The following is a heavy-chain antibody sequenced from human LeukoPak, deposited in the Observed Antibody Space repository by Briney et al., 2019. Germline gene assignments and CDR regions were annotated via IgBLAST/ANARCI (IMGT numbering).Heavy chain of an antibody. J-gene: IGHJ4*02. V-gene: IGHV3-23*01. CDR3: AKDRRVVVPAAIWYFDY. CDR2: ISGSGGST. D-gene: IGHD2-2*01. Sequence: GGSLRLSCAAPGFTFSSYAMSWVRQAPGKGLEWVTAISGSGGSTYYADSVKGRFTISRDNSKNTLYLQMNSLRAEDTAVYYCAKDRRVVVPAAIWYFDYWGQGTLVTVSS. CDR1: GFTFSSYA.